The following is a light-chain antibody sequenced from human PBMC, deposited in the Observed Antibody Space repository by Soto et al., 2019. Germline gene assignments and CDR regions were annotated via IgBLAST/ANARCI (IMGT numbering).Light chain of an antibody. CDR3: QHRTNWPPT. V-gene: IGKV3-11*01. Sequence: VTQSTASKCFAAGESGTLCCRASQSVSSYLAWYQQKPGQAPRLPIYDASNRATGIPARFSGSGSGTDFTLIRCSLAPEDFAVYYWQHRTNWPPTIGQGTRLEIK. CDR1: QSVSSY. CDR2: DAS. J-gene: IGKJ5*01.